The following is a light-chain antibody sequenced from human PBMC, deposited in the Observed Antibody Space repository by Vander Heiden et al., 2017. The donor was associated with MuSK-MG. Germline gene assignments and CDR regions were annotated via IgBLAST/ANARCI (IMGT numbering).Light chain of an antibody. Sequence: QSALTQPASGSGSPCQSITISFTGTSSDVGGDNYVSCYQKSPANPPILLIYDVSKRPSGVANGFSGSKSGNTASLTIFGLEEEDEADYYCSSDTSSSTLVFGGGTKLTVL. J-gene: IGLJ2*01. CDR3: SSDTSSSTLV. V-gene: IGLV2-14*01. CDR1: SSDVGGDNY. CDR2: DVS.